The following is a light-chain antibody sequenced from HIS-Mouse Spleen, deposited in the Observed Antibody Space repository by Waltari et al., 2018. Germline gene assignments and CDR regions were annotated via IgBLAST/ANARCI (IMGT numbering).Light chain of an antibody. Sequence: SYELTQPPSVSVSPGQTARITCSGDALPKKYAYWYQQKPGQSPVLVIYQDSKRPSGIPERFSGSNSGNTATLTLSGTQAMDEADYYCQAWDSSTAVFGGGTKLTVL. CDR3: QAWDSSTAV. J-gene: IGLJ3*02. CDR2: QDS. V-gene: IGLV3-1*01. CDR1: ALPKKY.